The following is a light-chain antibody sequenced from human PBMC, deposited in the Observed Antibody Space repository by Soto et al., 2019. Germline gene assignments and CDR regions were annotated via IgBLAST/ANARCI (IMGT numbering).Light chain of an antibody. CDR3: QQCQDWSPQK. CDR2: AAS. J-gene: IGKJ4*02. CDR1: QSINNN. Sequence: EIVMTQSPANLSVSPGERATLSCRASQSINNNLAWYQQKPGQPPRLLIYAASARATGIPSRFSGSGSGTEFSLTISSRQSEDSAVYYCQQCQDWSPQKFGGGTKVEIK. V-gene: IGKV3-15*01.